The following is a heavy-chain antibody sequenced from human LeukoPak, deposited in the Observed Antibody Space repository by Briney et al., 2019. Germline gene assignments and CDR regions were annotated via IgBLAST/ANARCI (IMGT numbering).Heavy chain of an antibody. Sequence: PGRSPRLSCAASGFTFDDYAMHWVRQAPGKGLEWVSGISWNSGSIGYADSVKGRFTISRDNAKNSLYLQMNSLRAEDTALYYCAKSMYYYGSGSYGPQDYWGQGTLVTVSS. J-gene: IGHJ4*02. V-gene: IGHV3-9*01. CDR3: AKSMYYYGSGSYGPQDY. D-gene: IGHD3-10*01. CDR1: GFTFDDYA. CDR2: ISWNSGSI.